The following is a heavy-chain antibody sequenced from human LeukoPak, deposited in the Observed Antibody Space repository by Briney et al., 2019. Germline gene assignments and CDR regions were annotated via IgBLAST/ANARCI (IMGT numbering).Heavy chain of an antibody. CDR2: ISYDGSNK. Sequence: GGSLRLSCAASGFTFSSYGMNWVRQAPGKWLEWVAVISYDGSNKYYADSVKGRFTISRDNSKNTLYLQMNSLRAEDTAVYYCAREKTASLDYWGQGTLVTVSS. J-gene: IGHJ4*02. CDR3: AREKTASLDY. V-gene: IGHV3-30*03. D-gene: IGHD1-14*01. CDR1: GFTFSSYG.